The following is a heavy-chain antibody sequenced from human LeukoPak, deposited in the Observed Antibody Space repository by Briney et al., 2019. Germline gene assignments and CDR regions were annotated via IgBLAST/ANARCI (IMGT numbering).Heavy chain of an antibody. V-gene: IGHV4-34*01. CDR1: GGSFSGYY. CDR3: ARDYYGSGSYPYYFDY. J-gene: IGHJ4*02. Sequence: KPSETLSLTCAVYGGSFSGYYWSWIRQPPGKGLEWIGEINHSGSTNYNPPLKSRVTISVDTSKNQFSLKLSSVTAADTAVYYCARDYYGSGSYPYYFDYWGQGTLVTVSS. D-gene: IGHD3-10*01. CDR2: INHSGST.